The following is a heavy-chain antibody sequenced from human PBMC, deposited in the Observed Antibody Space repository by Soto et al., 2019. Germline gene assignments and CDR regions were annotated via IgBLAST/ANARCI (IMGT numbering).Heavy chain of an antibody. CDR3: ARSMPYDDILNLPTYDY. J-gene: IGHJ4*02. D-gene: IGHD3-9*01. CDR2: INPNSGGT. Sequence: ASVKVSCKASGYTFTGYQMHWVRQAPGQGLEWMGWINPNSGGTNYAQKFQGWVTMTRDTSINTAYMELSRLKSDDTAVYYCARSMPYDDILNLPTYDYWGQGTLVTLAS. V-gene: IGHV1-2*04. CDR1: GYTFTGYQ.